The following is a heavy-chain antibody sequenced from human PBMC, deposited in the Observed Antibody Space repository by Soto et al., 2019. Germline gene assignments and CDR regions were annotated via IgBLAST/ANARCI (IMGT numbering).Heavy chain of an antibody. V-gene: IGHV3-30*03. CDR1: GFTINRND. CDR2: MSFDGNHQ. J-gene: IGHJ6*02. D-gene: IGHD3-3*01. Sequence: QVHLVESGGGVVQPGGSLRLSCAASGFTINRNDMYWVRQAPGKGLEWVAVMSFDGNHQHYADSVKGRFTISRDNSKNTLSLAMNSLRRDDTAVSYCASCERFPRVGVDYYALDVWGQGTTVIVSS. CDR3: ASCERFPRVGVDYYALDV.